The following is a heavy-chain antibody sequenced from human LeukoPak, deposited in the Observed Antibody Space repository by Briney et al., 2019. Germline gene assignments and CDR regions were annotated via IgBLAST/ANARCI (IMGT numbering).Heavy chain of an antibody. J-gene: IGHJ5*02. V-gene: IGHV3-9*01. CDR2: ISWNSGSI. CDR3: AKDPMVRGVMINWFDP. D-gene: IGHD3-10*01. Sequence: GGSLRLSCAASGFTFDDYAMHWVRQAPGKGLEWVSGISWNSGSIGYADSVKGRFTISRDNAKNSLYLQMNSLRAEDTAVYYCAKDPMVRGVMINWFDPWGQGTLVTVSS. CDR1: GFTFDDYA.